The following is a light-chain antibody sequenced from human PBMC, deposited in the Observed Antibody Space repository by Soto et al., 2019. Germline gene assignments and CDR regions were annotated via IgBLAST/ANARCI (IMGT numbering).Light chain of an antibody. CDR2: DAS. V-gene: IGKV1-9*01. CDR3: QQVNVYPST. Sequence: IQLTQSPSSLSASVEDRFTITCRASQDIAIYLAWYQQKPGKAPNLLIYDASTLHSGVPSRFSGGGSGTDFTLTISSLQPEDFATYYCQQVNVYPSTFGGGTKVDIK. CDR1: QDIAIY. J-gene: IGKJ4*01.